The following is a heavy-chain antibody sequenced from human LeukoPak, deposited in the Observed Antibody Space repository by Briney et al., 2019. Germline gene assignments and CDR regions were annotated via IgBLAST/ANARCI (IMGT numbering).Heavy chain of an antibody. CDR2: IRYDGSKK. J-gene: IGHJ4*02. CDR1: GFTFGDYA. Sequence: GGSLRLSCTASGFTFGDYAMSWFRQAPGKGLEWVAVIRYDGSKKYYADSVNGRFTISRDDSKNTLYLQMSGLRADDTAVYYCAGAYSAGWFNYWGQGTPVTVSS. CDR3: AGAYSAGWFNY. V-gene: IGHV3-30*02. D-gene: IGHD3-16*01.